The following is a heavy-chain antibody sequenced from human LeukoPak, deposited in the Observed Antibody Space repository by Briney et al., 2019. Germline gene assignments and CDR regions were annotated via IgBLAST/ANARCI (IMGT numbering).Heavy chain of an antibody. CDR1: GGTFISYA. CDR2: IIPIFGTA. V-gene: IGHV1-69*13. CDR3: ARTWEPSYYYYGMDV. J-gene: IGHJ6*02. D-gene: IGHD1-26*01. Sequence: GASVKVSCKASGGTFISYAISWVRQAPGQGLEWMGGIIPIFGTANYAQKFQGRVTITADESTSTAYMELSSLRSEDTAVYYCARTWEPSYYYYGMDVWGQGTTVTVSS.